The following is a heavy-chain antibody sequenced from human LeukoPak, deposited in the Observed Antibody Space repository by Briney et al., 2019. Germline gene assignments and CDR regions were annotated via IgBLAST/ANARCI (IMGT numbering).Heavy chain of an antibody. CDR1: GGSISSSSYY. CDR3: ARPSRGYSYEFDY. Sequence: SETLSLTCTVSGGSISSSSYYWGWIRQPPGKGLEWIGSIYYSGGTYYNPSLKRRVTISVDTSKNQFSLKLSSVTAADTAVYYCARPSRGYSYEFDYWGQGTLVTVSS. CDR2: IYYSGGT. J-gene: IGHJ4*02. V-gene: IGHV4-39*01. D-gene: IGHD5-18*01.